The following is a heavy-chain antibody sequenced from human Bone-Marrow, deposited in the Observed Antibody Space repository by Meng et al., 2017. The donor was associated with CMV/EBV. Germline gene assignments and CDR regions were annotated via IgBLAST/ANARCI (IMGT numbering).Heavy chain of an antibody. D-gene: IGHD2-2*01. CDR1: GTFSSYA. CDR3: ARVPPRYCSSTSCYLDY. J-gene: IGHJ4*02. V-gene: IGHV1-69*10. CDR2: IIPILGIA. Sequence: GTFSSYASSWGRPAPGQGLEWMGGIIPILGIANYAQKFQGRVTITADKSTSTAYIELSSLRSEDTAVYYCARVPPRYCSSTSCYLDYWGQGTLVTVSS.